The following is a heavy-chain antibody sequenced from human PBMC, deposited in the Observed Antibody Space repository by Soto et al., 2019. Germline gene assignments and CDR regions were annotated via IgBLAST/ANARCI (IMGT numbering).Heavy chain of an antibody. V-gene: IGHV1-8*02. J-gene: IGHJ5*02. CDR1: GYTFNDYE. D-gene: IGHD2-2*01. CDR3: ARIAMPARPRWYNWFDP. Sequence: QEQLVQSAAEVKKPGASVKLSCMTSGYTFNDYEINWVRQATGQGLEWIGWMNPNSGETGYAQRFQGRVTMTTSSSLSTAYLELSSLTSDDTAVYYCARIAMPARPRWYNWFDPWGQGTLVTVSS. CDR2: MNPNSGET.